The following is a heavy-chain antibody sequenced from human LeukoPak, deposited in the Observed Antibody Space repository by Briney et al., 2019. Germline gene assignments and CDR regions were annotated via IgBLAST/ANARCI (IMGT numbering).Heavy chain of an antibody. CDR2: IYHSGCT. D-gene: IGHD3-22*01. V-gene: IGHV4-39*07. J-gene: IGHJ4*02. CDR1: GGSISSSSYY. CDR3: ARTSPPNYCDSSGYFDY. Sequence: SETLSLTCTVSGGSISSSSYYWGWIRQPPGKGLEWIGSIYHSGCTYYNPSLKSRVTISVDTSKNQFSLKLSSVTAADTAVYYCARTSPPNYCDSSGYFDYWGQGTLVTVSS.